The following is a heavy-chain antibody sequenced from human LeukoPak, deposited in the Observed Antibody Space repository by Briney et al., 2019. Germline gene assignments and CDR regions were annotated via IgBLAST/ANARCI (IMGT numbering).Heavy chain of an antibody. CDR2: IYPGDSDT. Sequence: GESLKISCKGSGYSFTSYWIGWVRQLPGKGLEWMGIIYPGDSDTRYSPSFQGQVTISADKSISTAYLQWSSLKASDTAMYYCARQGAQLLTSPDYWGQGTLVTVSS. J-gene: IGHJ4*02. V-gene: IGHV5-51*01. CDR3: ARQGAQLLTSPDY. CDR1: GYSFTSYW. D-gene: IGHD2-2*01.